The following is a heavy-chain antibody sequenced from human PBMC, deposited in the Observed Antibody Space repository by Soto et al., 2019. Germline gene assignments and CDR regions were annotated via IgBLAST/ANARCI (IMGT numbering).Heavy chain of an antibody. Sequence: QMQVVESGGGVVQPGRSLRLSCVVSGFTFSSFGLHWVRQAPGKGLEWVAVMPPDGSQKYHADSVQGRFTISRDNSRETLYLQMNSLRREDSGVYYCAKDRGGYIGYDYRNFAMDVWGQGTTVTVSS. J-gene: IGHJ6*02. CDR2: MPPDGSQK. V-gene: IGHV3-30*18. D-gene: IGHD4-4*01. CDR3: AKDRGGYIGYDYRNFAMDV. CDR1: GFTFSSFG.